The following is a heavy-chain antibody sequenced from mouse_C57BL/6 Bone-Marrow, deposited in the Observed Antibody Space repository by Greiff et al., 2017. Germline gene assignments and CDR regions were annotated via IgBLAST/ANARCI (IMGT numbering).Heavy chain of an antibody. V-gene: IGHV1-15*01. CDR1: GYTFTDYE. J-gene: IGHJ2*01. CDR3: TRCVSYYFDD. D-gene: IGHD2-12*01. Sequence: VQLQESGAELVRPGASVTLSCKASGYTFTDYEMHWVKQTPVHGLEWIGAIDPETGGTAYNQKFQGKAIMTADKSSSTAYMELRSLTSEDSAVYYCTRCVSYYFDDWGQGTTLTVSS. CDR2: IDPETGGT.